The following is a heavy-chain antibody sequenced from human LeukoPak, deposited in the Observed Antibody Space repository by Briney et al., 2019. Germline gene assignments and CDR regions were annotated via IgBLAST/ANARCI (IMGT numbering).Heavy chain of an antibody. CDR1: GGSISSYY. V-gene: IGHV4-59*12. CDR2: IYHSGSTNYST. Sequence: SETLSLTCTVSGGSISSYYWSWIRQPPGKGLEWIGNIYHSGSTNYSTNYNSSLKSRVTISVDTSKNQFSLKLSSVTAADTAVYYCARGASWIQLWKRYWFDPWGQGTLVTVSS. D-gene: IGHD5-18*01. CDR3: ARGASWIQLWKRYWFDP. J-gene: IGHJ5*02.